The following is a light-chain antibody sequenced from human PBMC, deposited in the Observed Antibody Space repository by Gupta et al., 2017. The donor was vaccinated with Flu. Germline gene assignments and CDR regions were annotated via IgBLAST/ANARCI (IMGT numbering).Light chain of an antibody. J-gene: IGLJ3*02. Sequence: QSLLTQPPSSSVTPGQRGTISCSGSNSNIGRNTLSWYQQLPGAAPKLIIQNDNQRPSGVPVRFSGSKAGTSASLTISGLQSEDEGDFYCATWDDSLNGPVFGGGTRLTVL. CDR2: NDN. V-gene: IGLV1-44*01. CDR1: NSNIGRNT. CDR3: ATWDDSLNGPV.